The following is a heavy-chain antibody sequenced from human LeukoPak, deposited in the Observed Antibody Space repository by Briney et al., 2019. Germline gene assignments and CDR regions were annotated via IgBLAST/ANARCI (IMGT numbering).Heavy chain of an antibody. CDR3: ARAKIFGVVIDAFDI. V-gene: IGHV1-46*03. D-gene: IGHD3-3*01. J-gene: IGHJ3*02. CDR1: GYTFTSYY. CDR2: INPSGGST. Sequence: ASVKVSCKASGYTFTSYYMHWVRQAPGQGLEWMGIINPSGGSTSYAQKFQGRVTMTRDTSTSTVYMELSGLRSEDTAVYYCARAKIFGVVIDAFDIWGQGTMVTVSS.